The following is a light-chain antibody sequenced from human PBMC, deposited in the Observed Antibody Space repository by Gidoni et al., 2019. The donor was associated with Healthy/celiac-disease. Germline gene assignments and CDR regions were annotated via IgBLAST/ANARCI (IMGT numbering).Light chain of an antibody. CDR3: QQYNSYPYT. Sequence: DIQMTQSPSTLSASVGDRVTITCRANQSISSWLAWYQQKPGKAPKLLIYKASSLESGVLSRFSGIGSGTEFTLTISSLQPDDFATYYCQQYNSYPYTFGQGTKLEIK. V-gene: IGKV1-5*03. J-gene: IGKJ2*01. CDR1: QSISSW. CDR2: KAS.